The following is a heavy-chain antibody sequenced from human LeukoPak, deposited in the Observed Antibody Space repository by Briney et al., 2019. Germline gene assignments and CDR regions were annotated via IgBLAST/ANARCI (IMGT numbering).Heavy chain of an antibody. V-gene: IGHV4-31*01. D-gene: IGHD3-10*01. CDR3: ARGDYSPSETYTNWTDP. Sequence: SQTLSLTCTVSAGSISRGGNYWGWLRQNPGRGLEGVVHIAESGSTYYTQSRKSPVTISADTTKSQFSLKLSSVTAADTAVCYCARGDYSPSETYTNWTDPGSQGSQVT. CDR1: AGSISRGGNY. CDR2: IAESGST. J-gene: IGHJ5*02.